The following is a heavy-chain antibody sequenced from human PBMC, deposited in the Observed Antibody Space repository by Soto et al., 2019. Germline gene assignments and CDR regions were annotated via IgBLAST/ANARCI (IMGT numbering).Heavy chain of an antibody. V-gene: IGHV3-33*06. CDR2: IWTDGSNK. J-gene: IGHJ4*02. CDR1: GFPFGNYD. CDR3: AKDLIVAVPGDY. Sequence: QVQLVESGGGVVQPGRSLRLSCAASGFPFGNYDMHWVRQAPGQGLEWVALIWTDGSNKYYGDSVRGRFVISRDNSKNTLYLQMNSLRAEDTAVYYCAKDLIVAVPGDYWGQGTLVTVSS. D-gene: IGHD5-12*01.